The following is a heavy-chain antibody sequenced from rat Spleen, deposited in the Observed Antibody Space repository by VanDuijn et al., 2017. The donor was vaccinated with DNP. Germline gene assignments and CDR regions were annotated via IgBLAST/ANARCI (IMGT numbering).Heavy chain of an antibody. CDR1: GFSFSNYG. J-gene: IGHJ2*01. CDR2: ISTGGGYT. Sequence: EVQVVESGGGLVQPGRSLKLSCGASGFSFSNYGMAWVRQAPTKGLEWVASISTGGGYTYYRESVKGRFTITRDNAKDTQYLQMDSLRSEDTATYYCATHGGPDYWGQGVMVTVSS. CDR3: ATHGGPDY. D-gene: IGHD1-11*01. V-gene: IGHV5S13*01.